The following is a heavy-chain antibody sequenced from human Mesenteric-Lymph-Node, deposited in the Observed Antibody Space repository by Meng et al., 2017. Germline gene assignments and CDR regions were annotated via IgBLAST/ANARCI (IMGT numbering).Heavy chain of an antibody. Sequence: QVQLQQRGTGLLKPSETLSLTCAVYGGSFSDYYWSWIRQPPGKGLEWIGEITNRGSTNYNPSLKSRVTISVDTSKNQLSLKLSSVTAADTAVYYCARGGYCSSTSCPRPLYWGQGTLVTVSS. D-gene: IGHD2-2*01. J-gene: IGHJ4*02. CDR3: ARGGYCSSTSCPRPLY. CDR1: GGSFSDYY. V-gene: IGHV4-34*01. CDR2: ITNRGST.